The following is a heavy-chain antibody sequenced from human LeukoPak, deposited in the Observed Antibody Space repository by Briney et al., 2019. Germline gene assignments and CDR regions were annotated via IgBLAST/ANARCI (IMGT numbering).Heavy chain of an antibody. CDR1: GFTVSSNY. Sequence: GGSLRLSCAASGFTVSSNYMSWVRQAPGKGLEWVPVIYSGGSTYYADSVKGRFTISRDNSKNTLYLQMNSLRAEDTAVYHCARDNGPYGMDVWGQGTTVTVSS. CDR2: IYSGGST. J-gene: IGHJ6*02. D-gene: IGHD2-8*01. CDR3: ARDNGPYGMDV. V-gene: IGHV3-53*01.